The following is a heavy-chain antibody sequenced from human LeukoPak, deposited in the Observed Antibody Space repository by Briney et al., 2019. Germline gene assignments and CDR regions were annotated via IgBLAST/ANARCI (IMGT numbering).Heavy chain of an antibody. CDR2: ISSSGSTI. V-gene: IGHV3-48*03. Sequence: PGESLRLSCAASGFTFSSYEMNWVRQAPGKGLEWVSYISSSGSTIYYADSVKGRFTISRDNAKNSLYLQMNSLRAEDTAVYYCARVTVDCSSTSCHGRQYYYYYYMDVWGKGTTVTISS. CDR3: ARVTVDCSSTSCHGRQYYYYYYMDV. CDR1: GFTFSSYE. D-gene: IGHD2-2*01. J-gene: IGHJ6*03.